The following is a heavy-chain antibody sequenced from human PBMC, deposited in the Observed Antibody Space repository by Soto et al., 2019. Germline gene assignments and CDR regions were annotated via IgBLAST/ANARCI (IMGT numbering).Heavy chain of an antibody. D-gene: IGHD2-15*01. CDR2: IYYSGST. V-gene: IGHV4-30-4*01. Sequence: PSETLSLTCTVSGGSISSGDYHWSWIRQPPGKGLEWIGYIYYSGSTYYNPSLKGRVTISVDTSKNQFSLKLSSVTAADTAVYYCAREGTSGGGIGYFDYWGQGTLVTVSS. J-gene: IGHJ4*02. CDR1: GGSISSGDYH. CDR3: AREGTSGGGIGYFDY.